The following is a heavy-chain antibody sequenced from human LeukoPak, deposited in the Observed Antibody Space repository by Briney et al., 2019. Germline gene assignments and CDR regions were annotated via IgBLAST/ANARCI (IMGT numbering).Heavy chain of an antibody. D-gene: IGHD5-12*01. V-gene: IGHV3-23*01. CDR2: ISGSGGST. CDR1: GFTFSSYA. J-gene: IGHJ4*02. CDR3: ARDVYSGYAVDY. Sequence: GGSLRLSCAASGFTFSSYAMSWVRQAPGKGLEWVSAISGSGGSTYYADSVKGRFTISRDNAKNSLYLQMNSLRAEDTALYYCARDVYSGYAVDYWGQGTLVTVSS.